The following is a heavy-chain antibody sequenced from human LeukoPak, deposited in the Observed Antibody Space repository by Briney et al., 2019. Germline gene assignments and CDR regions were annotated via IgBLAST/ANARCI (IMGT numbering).Heavy chain of an antibody. D-gene: IGHD3-22*01. V-gene: IGHV3-53*01. CDR2: IYSGGNT. CDR3: ARAHRYYYDY. Sequence: GGSLRLSCTASGFTVSSNSMSWVRQAPGKGLEWVSFIYSGGNTHYSDSVKGRFTISRDNSRNTLYLQMNSLRAEDTAVYYCARAHRYYYDYWGQGTLVTVSS. CDR1: GFTVSSNS. J-gene: IGHJ4*02.